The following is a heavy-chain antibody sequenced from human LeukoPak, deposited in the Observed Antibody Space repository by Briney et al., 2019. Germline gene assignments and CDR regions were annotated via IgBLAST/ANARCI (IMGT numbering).Heavy chain of an antibody. CDR1: GFTFSSYA. V-gene: IGHV3-23*01. Sequence: GGSLRLSCAASGFTFSSYAMSWVRQAPGKGLEWVSAISGSGGSTYYADSVKGRFTISRDNSKNTLYLQMNSLRAEDTAVYYCAKADLRYFDWLPDYWGLGTLVTVSS. CDR3: AKADLRYFDWLPDY. CDR2: ISGSGGST. D-gene: IGHD3-9*01. J-gene: IGHJ4*02.